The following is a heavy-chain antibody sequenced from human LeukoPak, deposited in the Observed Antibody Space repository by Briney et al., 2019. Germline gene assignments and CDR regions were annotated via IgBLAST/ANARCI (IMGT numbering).Heavy chain of an antibody. V-gene: IGHV4-38-2*02. CDR3: ARHFSSSWSNWFDP. J-gene: IGHJ5*02. D-gene: IGHD6-13*01. Sequence: PSETLSLTCTVSGYSISSGYYWGWIRQPPGKGLEWIASIYHSGSTYYNPSLKSRVTISVDTSKNQFSLKLSSVTAADTAVYYCARHFSSSWSNWFDPWGQGTLVTVSS. CDR2: IYHSGST. CDR1: GYSISSGYY.